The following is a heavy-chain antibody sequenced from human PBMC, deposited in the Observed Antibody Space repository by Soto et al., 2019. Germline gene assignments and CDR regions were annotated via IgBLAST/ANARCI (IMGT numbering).Heavy chain of an antibody. V-gene: IGHV4-59*01. J-gene: IGHJ5*02. CDR2: IYYSGTT. CDR1: GGSISSYY. Sequence: SETLSLTCTVSGGSISSYYWTWIRQPPGKGLEWIGYIYYSGTTNYNPSLKSRVTISVDTSKNQFSLKLSSVPAADTALYYCAKLTCTDYGGIFDPWGQRPLVTGSS. D-gene: IGHD4-17*01. CDR3: AKLTCTDYGGIFDP.